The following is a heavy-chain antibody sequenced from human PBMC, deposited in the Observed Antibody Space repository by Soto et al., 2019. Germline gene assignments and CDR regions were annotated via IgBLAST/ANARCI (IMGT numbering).Heavy chain of an antibody. CDR2: ISGSGGST. CDR3: AKDWTWDGYYYYMDV. V-gene: IGHV3-23*01. CDR1: GFTFSSYA. Sequence: GGSLRLSCAASGFTFSSYAMSWVRQAPGKGLEWVSAISGSGGSTYYADSVKGRFTISRDNSKNTLYLQMNSLRAEDTAVYYCAKDWTWDGYYYYMDVWGKGTTVTVSS. J-gene: IGHJ6*03. D-gene: IGHD1-26*01.